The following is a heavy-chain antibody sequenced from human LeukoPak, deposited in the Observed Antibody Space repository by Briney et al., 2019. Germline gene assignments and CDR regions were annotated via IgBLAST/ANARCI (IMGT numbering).Heavy chain of an antibody. Sequence: GSLRLSCAASGFTFSSYAMRWVRQAPGKGLEWISSISGSGGSTNSADSVKGRFTISRDNSKNTLYLQMNSLRAEDTAVYYCAKEANLAGYFDYWGQGTLVTVSS. D-gene: IGHD3-10*01. CDR2: ISGSGGST. CDR3: AKEANLAGYFDY. CDR1: GFTFSSYA. J-gene: IGHJ4*02. V-gene: IGHV3-23*01.